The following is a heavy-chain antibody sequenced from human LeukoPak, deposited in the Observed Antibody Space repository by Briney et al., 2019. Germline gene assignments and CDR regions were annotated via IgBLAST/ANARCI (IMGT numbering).Heavy chain of an antibody. Sequence: GGSLRLSCAASGFAFSTCAMHWVRQAPVKGLEWVALISYDVSHKYYADSVKGRFIISRDNSKNTLYLQMNSLRPEDMALYYCAKGTDYDFWSGYLDWGQGTVVTVSS. CDR2: ISYDVSHK. J-gene: IGHJ4*02. CDR3: AKGTDYDFWSGYLD. CDR1: GFAFSTCA. V-gene: IGHV3-30-3*01. D-gene: IGHD3-3*01.